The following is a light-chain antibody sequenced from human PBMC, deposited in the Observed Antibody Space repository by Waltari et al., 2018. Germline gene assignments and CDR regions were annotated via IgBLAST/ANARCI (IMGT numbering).Light chain of an antibody. CDR2: DNN. CDR1: SPNIGNNY. V-gene: IGLV1-51*01. Sequence: QSVLTQPPSVSAAPGQKVTLSCSGSSPNIGNNYVSWYQQFPGTAPKLLISDNNKRPSGIPDRFSGSKSGTSATLDITGLQTGDEADYYCGSWDSSLGASFFETGTKVTVL. CDR3: GSWDSSLGASF. J-gene: IGLJ1*01.